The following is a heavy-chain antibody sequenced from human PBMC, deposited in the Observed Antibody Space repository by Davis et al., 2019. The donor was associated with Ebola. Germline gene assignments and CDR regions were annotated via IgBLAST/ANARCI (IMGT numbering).Heavy chain of an antibody. J-gene: IGHJ6*04. CDR2: ISYDGSNK. CDR1: GFTFSSYG. D-gene: IGHD4-17*01. CDR3: ARVYGDYYYGMDV. Sequence: GESLKISCAASGFTFSSYGMHWVRQAPGKGLEWVAVISYDGSNKYYADSVKGRFTISRDNSKNTLYLQMNSLRAEDTAVYYCARVYGDYYYGMDVWGKGTTVTVSS. V-gene: IGHV3-30*03.